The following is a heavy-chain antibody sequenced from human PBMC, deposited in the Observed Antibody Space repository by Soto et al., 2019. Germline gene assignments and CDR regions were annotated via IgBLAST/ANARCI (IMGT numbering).Heavy chain of an antibody. CDR3: AXXXXXXXX. V-gene: IGHV3-48*03. J-gene: IGHJ1*01. D-gene: IGHD3-22*01. CDR2: ISSSGSTK. CDR1: GFTFSSYE. Sequence: EVQLVESGGGLVQPGGSLRLSCAASGFTFSSYEMNWVRQAPGKGLEWVSYISSSGSTKYYAESVKGRFTISRDNAKNSLYLXXXXXXXXXXAVYYCAXXXXXXXXWG.